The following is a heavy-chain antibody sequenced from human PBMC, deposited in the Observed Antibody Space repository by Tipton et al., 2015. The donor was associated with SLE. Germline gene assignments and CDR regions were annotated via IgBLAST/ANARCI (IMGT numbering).Heavy chain of an antibody. CDR2: VYRSGGT. CDR1: GGPITSSTYY. Sequence: LSCTVSGGPITSSTYYWGWIRQPPGQGLEWIGSVYRSGGTYQNPSFKTRLTISIDTSKNEFSLKLSSVTAADTAIYYCTGERAGTTVDFWGQGALVTVSS. D-gene: IGHD1-7*01. V-gene: IGHV4-39*02. CDR3: TGERAGTTVDF. J-gene: IGHJ4*02.